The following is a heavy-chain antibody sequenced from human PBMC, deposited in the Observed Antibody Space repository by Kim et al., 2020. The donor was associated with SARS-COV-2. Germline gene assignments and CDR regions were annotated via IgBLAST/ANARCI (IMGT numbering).Heavy chain of an antibody. CDR3: ARVVHPRSVTRRYFDY. J-gene: IGHJ4*02. D-gene: IGHD4-17*01. CDR2: ISAYNGNT. Sequence: ASVKVSCKASGYTFTSYGISWVRQAPGQGLEWMGWISAYNGNTNYAQKLQGRVTMTTDTSTSTAYMELRSLRSDDTAVYYCARVVHPRSVTRRYFDYWGQGTLVTVSS. CDR1: GYTFTSYG. V-gene: IGHV1-18*04.